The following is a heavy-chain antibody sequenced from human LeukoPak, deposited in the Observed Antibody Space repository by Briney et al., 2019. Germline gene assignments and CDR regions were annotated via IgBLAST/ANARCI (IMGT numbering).Heavy chain of an antibody. V-gene: IGHV4-59*08. CDR2: IYYSGGT. Sequence: SETLSLTCTVSGGSISSYYWSWIRQPPGKGLEWIGYIYYSGGTYYNPSLKSRVTISVDTSKNQFSLKLSSVTAADTAVYYCARDCGDSSGCPFDYWGQGTLVTVSS. D-gene: IGHD3-22*01. CDR3: ARDCGDSSGCPFDY. J-gene: IGHJ4*02. CDR1: GGSISSYY.